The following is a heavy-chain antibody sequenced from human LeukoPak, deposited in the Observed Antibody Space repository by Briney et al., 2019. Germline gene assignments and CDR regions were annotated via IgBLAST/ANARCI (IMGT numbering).Heavy chain of an antibody. D-gene: IGHD2-2*01. CDR2: IYYSGST. CDR3: ARDPRYCSSTSCYHAFDI. CDR1: GGSISSYY. Sequence: SETLSLTCTVSGGSISSYYWSWIRQPPGKGLEWIGYIYYSGSTNYNPSLKSRVTISVDTSKNQFSLKLSSVTAADTAVYYCARDPRYCSSTSCYHAFDIWGQGTMVTVSS. J-gene: IGHJ3*02. V-gene: IGHV4-59*12.